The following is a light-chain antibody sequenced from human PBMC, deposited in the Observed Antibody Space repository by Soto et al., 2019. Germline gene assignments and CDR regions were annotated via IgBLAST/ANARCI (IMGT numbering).Light chain of an antibody. Sequence: QSVLTQPASVSGSPGQSITISCTGTSSDVGGYNYVSWYQQHPGKAPKLMIYDVSNRPSGVSKRFSGSKSGNTAFLIISGLQAEDEADYYCSSYTSSSTLGVVFGGGTKVTVL. CDR2: DVS. V-gene: IGLV2-14*01. J-gene: IGLJ2*01. CDR3: SSYTSSSTLGVV. CDR1: SSDVGGYNY.